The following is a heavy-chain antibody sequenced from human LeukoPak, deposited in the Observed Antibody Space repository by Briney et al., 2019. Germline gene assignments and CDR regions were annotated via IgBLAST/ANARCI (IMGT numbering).Heavy chain of an antibody. CDR1: GGTFSSYA. V-gene: IGHV1-69*13. J-gene: IGHJ5*02. D-gene: IGHD3-10*02. CDR3: ATVVDVRGPNWFDP. Sequence: ASVKVSCKASGGTFSSYAISWVRQAPGQGLEWMGGIIPIFGTANYAQKFQGRVTITADESTSTAYMELSSLRSEDTAVYYCATVVDVRGPNWFDPWGQGTLVTVSS. CDR2: IIPIFGTA.